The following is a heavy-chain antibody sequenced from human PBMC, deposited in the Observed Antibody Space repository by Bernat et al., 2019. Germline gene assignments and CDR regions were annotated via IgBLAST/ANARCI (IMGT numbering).Heavy chain of an antibody. Sequence: QVQLVESGGGLVQPGRSLRLSCAASGFTFSSYAMHWVRQAPAKGLEWVAVISYDGSNKYYADSVKGRFTISRDNSKNTLYLQMNSLRAEDPAVYYCARDRRGDYDVWSGYFNYYYYGMDVWGQGTTVTVSS. D-gene: IGHD3-3*01. CDR3: ARDRRGDYDVWSGYFNYYYYGMDV. J-gene: IGHJ6*02. CDR2: ISYDGSNK. CDR1: GFTFSSYA. V-gene: IGHV3-30-3*01.